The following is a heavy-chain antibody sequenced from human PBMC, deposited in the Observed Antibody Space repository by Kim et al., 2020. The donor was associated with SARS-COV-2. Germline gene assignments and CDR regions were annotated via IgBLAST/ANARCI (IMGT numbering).Heavy chain of an antibody. CDR2: INAGNGNT. CDR1: GYTFTSYA. CDR3: ARDQRYSTLGGSFRAFDY. V-gene: IGHV1-3*01. Sequence: ASVKVSCKASGYTFTSYAMHWVRQAPGQRLEWMGWINAGNGNTKYSQKFQGRVTITRDTSASTAYMELSSLRSEDTAVYYCARDQRYSTLGGSFRAFDYWGQGTLVTVSS. J-gene: IGHJ4*02. D-gene: IGHD6-13*01.